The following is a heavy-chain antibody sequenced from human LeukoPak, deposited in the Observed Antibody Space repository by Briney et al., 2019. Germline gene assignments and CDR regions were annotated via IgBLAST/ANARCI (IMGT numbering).Heavy chain of an antibody. CDR2: INSDGSST. V-gene: IGHV3-74*01. CDR3: AKAPVTTCSGAYCYPFDY. D-gene: IGHD2-15*01. J-gene: IGHJ4*02. Sequence: GGSLRLSCAASGFTFSSYWMHWVRQAPGKGLVWVSRINSDGSSTSYADSVKGRFTISRDSSKNTLYLQMNSLRAGDAAVYYCAKAPVTTCSGAYCYPFDYWSQGTLVTVSS. CDR1: GFTFSSYW.